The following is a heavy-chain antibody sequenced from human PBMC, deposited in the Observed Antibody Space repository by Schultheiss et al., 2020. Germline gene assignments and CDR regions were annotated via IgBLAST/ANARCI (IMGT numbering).Heavy chain of an antibody. J-gene: IGHJ6*02. V-gene: IGHV4-39*07. CDR2: INHSGST. Sequence: SETLSLTCTVSGGSISSGGYYWSWIRQPPGKGLEWIGEINHSGSTNYNPSLKSRVTISVDTSKNQFSLKLSSVTAADTAVYYCAKVGHCSSTSCYWGVGEYYDYYGMDVWGQGTTVTVAS. CDR1: GGSISSGGYY. D-gene: IGHD2-2*01. CDR3: AKVGHCSSTSCYWGVGEYYDYYGMDV.